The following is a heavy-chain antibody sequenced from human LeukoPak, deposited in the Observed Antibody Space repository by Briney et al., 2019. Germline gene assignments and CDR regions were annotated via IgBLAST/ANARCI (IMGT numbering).Heavy chain of an antibody. CDR3: ARDRNGGYYYYYMDV. D-gene: IGHD4-11*01. CDR1: GFTVSSNS. V-gene: IGHV3-53*01. Sequence: GGSLRLSCTVSGFTVSSNSMSWVRQAPGKGLEWVSFIYSDNTHYSDSVKGRFTISRDNSKNTLYLQMNSLRAEDTAVYYCARDRNGGYYYYYMDVWGKGTTVTVSS. CDR2: IYSDNT. J-gene: IGHJ6*03.